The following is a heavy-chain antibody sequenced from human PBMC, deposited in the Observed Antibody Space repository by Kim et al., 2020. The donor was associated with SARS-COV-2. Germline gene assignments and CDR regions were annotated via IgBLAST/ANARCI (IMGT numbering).Heavy chain of an antibody. Sequence: QKFQGRVAMSRETSTSTVYMAISSLRSEDTAVYYCARDFPMVRGVIGFDYWGQGTLVTVSS. D-gene: IGHD3-10*01. V-gene: IGHV1-46*01. J-gene: IGHJ4*02. CDR3: ARDFPMVRGVIGFDY.